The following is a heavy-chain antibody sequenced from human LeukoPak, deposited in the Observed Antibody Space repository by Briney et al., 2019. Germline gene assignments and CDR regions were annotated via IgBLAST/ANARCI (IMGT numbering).Heavy chain of an antibody. V-gene: IGHV4-4*07. D-gene: IGHD1-26*01. Sequence: SETLSLTCTVSGGSISYFYWSWIRQPAGKGLEWIGRIYTSGSTNYNPSLKSRVTMSVDTSKKQFSLKLSSVTAADAAVYYCARVRGSSGSYEYYHYMDVWGKGTTVTISS. CDR3: ARVRGSSGSYEYYHYMDV. J-gene: IGHJ6*03. CDR2: IYTSGST. CDR1: GGSISYFY.